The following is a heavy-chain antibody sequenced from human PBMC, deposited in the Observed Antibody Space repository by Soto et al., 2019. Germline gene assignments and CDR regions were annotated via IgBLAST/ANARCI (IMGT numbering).Heavy chain of an antibody. V-gene: IGHV3-48*03. CDR1: GFTFISYE. J-gene: IGHJ4*02. CDR2: ISSSGSTR. D-gene: IGHD3-22*01. CDR3: AVTTYYDNSGPYYFDY. Sequence: GGSLRLSCAGTGFTFISYEMNWVRQAPGKGLEWLSYISSSGSTRNYADSLKGRFTISRDNARNSLYLQMNSLRAEDTAVYYCAVTTYYDNSGPYYFDYWGQGILVTVSS.